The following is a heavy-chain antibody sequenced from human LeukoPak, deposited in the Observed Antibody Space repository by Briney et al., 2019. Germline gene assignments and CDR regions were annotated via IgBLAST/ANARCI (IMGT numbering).Heavy chain of an antibody. CDR3: ARDQCSSTSCYYGDNYYYYYGMDV. Sequence: GGSLTLSCAASGFTFKTYSMNWVRQAPGKGLEWVSYISTDSRITKYADSVKGRFTISRDIVKNSLYLQMDSLRAEDTAVYYCARDQCSSTSCYYGDNYYYYYGMDVWGQGTTVTVSS. J-gene: IGHJ6*02. D-gene: IGHD2-2*01. V-gene: IGHV3-48*01. CDR2: ISTDSRIT. CDR1: GFTFKTYS.